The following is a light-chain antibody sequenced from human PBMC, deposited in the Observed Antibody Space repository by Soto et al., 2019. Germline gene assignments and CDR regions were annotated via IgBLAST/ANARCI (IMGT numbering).Light chain of an antibody. V-gene: IGLV2-14*03. Sequence: QSALTQPASVSGSPGQSITISCTGTSSDVGAFTSVSWYQQHPGKAPKLITYDIIHRPSGVSDRFSGSKAVNTASLTISGLQPEDEATYHCSSYSRSTTLVVFGGGTKLTVL. CDR2: DII. J-gene: IGLJ2*01. CDR3: SSYSRSTTLVV. CDR1: SSDVGAFTS.